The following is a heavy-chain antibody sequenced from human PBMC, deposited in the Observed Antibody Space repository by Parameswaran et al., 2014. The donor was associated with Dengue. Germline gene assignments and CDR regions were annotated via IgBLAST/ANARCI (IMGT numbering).Heavy chain of an antibody. D-gene: IGHD6-13*01. CDR3: AAGHNWFDP. J-gene: IGHJ5*02. V-gene: IGHV3-23*01. CDR2: ISGSGGST. Sequence: VRQMPGKGLEWVSAISGSGGSTYYADSVKGRFTISRDNSKNTLYLQMNSLRAEDTAVYYCAAGHNWFDPWGQGTLVTVSS.